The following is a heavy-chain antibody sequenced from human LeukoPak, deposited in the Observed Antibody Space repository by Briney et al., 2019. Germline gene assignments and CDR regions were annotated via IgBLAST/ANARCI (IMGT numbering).Heavy chain of an antibody. CDR3: ARDLTPPRITMVRGVINGNWFDP. J-gene: IGHJ5*02. CDR2: INPSGGST. CDR1: GYTFTSYY. Sequence: GASVKVSCKASGYTFTSYYMHWVRQAPGQGLEWMGIINPSGGSTSYAQKFQGRVTMTRGTSTSTVYMELSSLRSEDTAVYYCARDLTPPRITMVRGVINGNWFDPWGQGTLVTVSS. D-gene: IGHD3-10*01. V-gene: IGHV1-46*01.